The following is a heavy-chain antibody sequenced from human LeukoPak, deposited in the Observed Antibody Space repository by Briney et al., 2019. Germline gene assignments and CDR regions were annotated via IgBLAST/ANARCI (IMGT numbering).Heavy chain of an antibody. CDR1: GFTVSSNY. CDR2: IYSGGST. V-gene: IGHV3-53*01. J-gene: IGHJ4*02. Sequence: GGSLRLSSAASGFTVSSNYMSWVRQAPGKGLEWVSVIYSGGSTYYADSVKGRFTISRDNSKNTLYLQMNSLRAEDTAVYYCAREGDGYNEYYFDYWGQGTLVTVSS. CDR3: AREGDGYNEYYFDY. D-gene: IGHD5-24*01.